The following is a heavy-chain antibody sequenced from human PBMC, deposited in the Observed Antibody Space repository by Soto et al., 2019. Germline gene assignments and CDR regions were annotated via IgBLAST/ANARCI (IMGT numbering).Heavy chain of an antibody. CDR1: GFTFSNFD. CDR2: IRFRGPAI. Sequence: PGGSLSLSCAASGFTFSNFDLYWVRQLQVRGLELRACIRFRGPAIYYADTVRGRGTIASDNAKNAVFLQMYSLGDQDTEFYCGVPDQSHVIVTPFDLCSHGALVA. V-gene: IGHV3-48*03. D-gene: IGHD2-21*01. J-gene: IGHJ4*01. CDR3: VPDQSHVIVTPFDL.